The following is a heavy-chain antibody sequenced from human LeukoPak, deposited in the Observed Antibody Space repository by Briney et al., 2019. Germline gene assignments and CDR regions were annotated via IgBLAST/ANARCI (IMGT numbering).Heavy chain of an antibody. CDR1: EFTFSRYR. J-gene: IGHJ4*02. CDR3: AREGSGVAGHFDY. V-gene: IGHV3-21*01. CDR2: ISSSSSYI. Sequence: LGGSLRLSCAASEFTFSRYRMNWVRRAPGKGLEWVSSISSSSSYIYYADSVKGRFTISRDNAKNSLYLQMNSLRAEDTAVYYCAREGSGVAGHFDYWGQGTLVTVSS. D-gene: IGHD6-19*01.